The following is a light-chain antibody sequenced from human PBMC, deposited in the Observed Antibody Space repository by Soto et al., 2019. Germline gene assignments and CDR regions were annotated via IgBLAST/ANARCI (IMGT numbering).Light chain of an antibody. V-gene: IGLV2-23*01. CDR3: CSFARGSTLV. CDR2: EGS. J-gene: IGLJ3*02. CDR1: SSDVGSYNL. Sequence: QSVLTQPASVSGSPGQSITISCTGTSSDVGSYNLVSWYQQHPGNAPKLMIYEGSKRPSGVSNRFFGSKSGNTASLTISGLQAEDEAGYYCCSFARGSTLVFGGGTKLTVL.